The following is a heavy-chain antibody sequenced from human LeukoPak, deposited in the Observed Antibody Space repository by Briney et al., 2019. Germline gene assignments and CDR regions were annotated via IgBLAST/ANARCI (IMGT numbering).Heavy chain of an antibody. Sequence: ASVEVSCKASGYTFTSYGINWVRQATGQGLEWMGWMNPNSGNTGYAQKFQGRVTITRNTSISTAYMELSSLRSEDTAVYYCARSRNYDFWSGYYYYYYMDVWGKGTTVTVSS. D-gene: IGHD3-3*01. J-gene: IGHJ6*03. CDR1: GYTFTSYG. V-gene: IGHV1-8*03. CDR2: MNPNSGNT. CDR3: ARSRNYDFWSGYYYYYYMDV.